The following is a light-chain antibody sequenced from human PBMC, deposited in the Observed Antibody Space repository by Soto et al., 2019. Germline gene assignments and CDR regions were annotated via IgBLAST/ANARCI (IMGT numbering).Light chain of an antibody. CDR3: QSYDSSLSAL. CDR2: GNS. V-gene: IGLV1-40*01. Sequence: QSALTQPPSVSGAPGQRVTISCTGSSSNIGAGYDVHWYQQLPGTAPKLLIYGNSNRPSGVPDRFSGSKSGTSASLAITGLQAEDEADYYCQSYDSSLSALFGTGTQLTVL. J-gene: IGLJ1*01. CDR1: SSNIGAGYD.